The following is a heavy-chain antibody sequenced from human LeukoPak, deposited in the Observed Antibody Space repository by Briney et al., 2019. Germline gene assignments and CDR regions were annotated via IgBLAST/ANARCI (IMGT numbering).Heavy chain of an antibody. CDR3: ARDRRLYSSSGFDY. J-gene: IGHJ4*02. V-gene: IGHV3-30-3*01. D-gene: IGHD6-6*01. CDR2: ISYDGSNK. CDR1: GFTFSNYA. Sequence: PGGSLRLSCAASGFTFSNYAMNWVRQAPGRGLEWVAVISYDGSNKYYADSVKGRFTISRDNSKNTLYLQMNSLRAEDTAVYYCARDRRLYSSSGFDYWGQGTLVTVSS.